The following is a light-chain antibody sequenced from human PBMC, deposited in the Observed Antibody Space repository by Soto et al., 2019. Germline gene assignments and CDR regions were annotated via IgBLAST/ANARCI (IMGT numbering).Light chain of an antibody. J-gene: IGKJ5*01. CDR3: QQYYSYPSIT. V-gene: IGKV1-39*01. Sequence: EIQMTQSPYSLSASVGARVTITRRASQSISSYLNWYQQKPGKAPKLMIYAASSLQSGVPSRFSGSGSGTDFTLTISCLQSEDFATYYCQQYYSYPSITFGQGTRLEIK. CDR1: QSISSY. CDR2: AAS.